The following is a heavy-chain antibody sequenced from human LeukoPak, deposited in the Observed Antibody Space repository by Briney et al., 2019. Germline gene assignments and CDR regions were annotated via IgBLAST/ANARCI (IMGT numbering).Heavy chain of an antibody. CDR1: GFTFSSYA. CDR2: IWYDGSNK. D-gene: IGHD3-10*01. Sequence: GRSLRLSCAASGFTFSSYAMHWVRQAPGKGLEWVAVIWYDGSNKYYADSVKGRFTISRDNSKNTLYLQMNSLRAEDTAVYYCARETGSYYNVGSYFDYWGQGTLVTVSS. J-gene: IGHJ4*02. V-gene: IGHV3-33*08. CDR3: ARETGSYYNVGSYFDY.